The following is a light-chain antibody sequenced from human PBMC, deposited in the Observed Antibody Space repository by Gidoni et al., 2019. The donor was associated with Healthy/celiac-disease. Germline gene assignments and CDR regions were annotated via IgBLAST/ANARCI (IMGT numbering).Light chain of an antibody. J-gene: IGKJ4*01. CDR1: QSVSSSY. CDR2: GAS. Sequence: ELVLTQSPGTLSLSPGERATLSCRASQSVSSSYLAWYQQKPGQAPRLLIYGASSRATGIPDRFSGSGSGTDFTLTISRLEPEDFAVYYCQQYGSSPLVTFXGXTKVXIK. CDR3: QQYGSSPLVT. V-gene: IGKV3-20*01.